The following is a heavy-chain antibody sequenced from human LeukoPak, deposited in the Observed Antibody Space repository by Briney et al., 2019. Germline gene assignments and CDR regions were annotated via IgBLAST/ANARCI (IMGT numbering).Heavy chain of an antibody. J-gene: IGHJ4*03. D-gene: IGHD1-1*01. CDR2: IDHRGDT. Sequence: PSETLSLTCAVYGGSFSRYYWSWIRQSPGKRLEWIAEIDHRGDTNYNPSVKSRVTISVDTSKNQFSLKVRSLSAADTAVYYCARGPTISETGYFDFWGQGTLVTVSS. CDR1: GGSFSRYY. V-gene: IGHV4-34*01. CDR3: ARGPTISETGYFDF.